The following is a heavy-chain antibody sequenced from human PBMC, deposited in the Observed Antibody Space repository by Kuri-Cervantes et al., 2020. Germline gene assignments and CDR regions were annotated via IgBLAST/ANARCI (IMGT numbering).Heavy chain of an antibody. CDR3: ARGVGI. CDR1: GGSISSYD. D-gene: IGHD1-26*01. Sequence: GSLRLSCTVSGGSISSYDWAWIRQSPGKGLECIGHIFYSGSTNYNPSLKSRVTISVDTSKNQFSLKLSSVTAADPAVYYWARGVGIWGQGTMVTVSS. V-gene: IGHV4-59*01. CDR2: IFYSGST. J-gene: IGHJ3*02.